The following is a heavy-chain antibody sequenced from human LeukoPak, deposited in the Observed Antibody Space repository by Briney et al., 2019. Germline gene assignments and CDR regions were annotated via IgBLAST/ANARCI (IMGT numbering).Heavy chain of an antibody. Sequence: GGSLRLSCAASGFTFDDYAMHWVRQAQGKGLRWVPGISWIGGSIGYADSVKGRFTISRDNAKNSLYLQMNSLRAEDTALYYCAKDRRPVTMVQGVIITAAFDIWGQGTMVTVSS. J-gene: IGHJ3*02. D-gene: IGHD3-10*01. CDR2: ISWIGGSI. CDR1: GFTFDDYA. V-gene: IGHV3-9*01. CDR3: AKDRRPVTMVQGVIITAAFDI.